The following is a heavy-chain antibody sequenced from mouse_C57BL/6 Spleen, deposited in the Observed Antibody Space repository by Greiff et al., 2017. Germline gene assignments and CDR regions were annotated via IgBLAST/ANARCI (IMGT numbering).Heavy chain of an antibody. CDR3: ARKAPFDY. J-gene: IGHJ2*01. CDR2: IDPSDSYT. Sequence: QVQLQQPGAELVMPGASVKLSCKASGYTFTSYWMHWVKQRPGQGLEWIGEIDPSDSYTNYNQKFKGKSTLTVDKSSSTAYMQLSSLTSEDSAIYYCARKAPFDYWGQGTTLTVSS. V-gene: IGHV1-69*01. CDR1: GYTFTSYW.